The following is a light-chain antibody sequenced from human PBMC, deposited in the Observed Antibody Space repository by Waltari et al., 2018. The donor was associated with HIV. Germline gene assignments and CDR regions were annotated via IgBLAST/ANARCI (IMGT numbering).Light chain of an antibody. CDR3: QVWDSGRDHVV. V-gene: IGLV3-21*02. CDR1: NIGTKS. J-gene: IGLJ2*01. Sequence: SSVLTQPPSVSVAPGQTARVTCGGDNIGTKSVHWYQLKAGQAPELIVFDNSDRPTGIPERLSGSNSGNTATLTISRVEAGDEADYYCQVWDSGRDHVVFGGGTKLTVL. CDR2: DNS.